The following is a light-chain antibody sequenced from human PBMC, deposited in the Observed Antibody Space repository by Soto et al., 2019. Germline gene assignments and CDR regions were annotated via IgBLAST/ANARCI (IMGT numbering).Light chain of an antibody. Sequence: QSVLTQPASVSGSPGQSITISCTGTSGDVGGYNYVSWYQQHPGKAPRLMIYDDSNRPSGVSNRFSGSKSGNSASLTISGLQAEDEYDYYCNSYTYSRVVLFGGGTKLTVL. J-gene: IGLJ2*01. CDR2: DDS. CDR1: SGDVGGYNY. V-gene: IGLV2-14*03. CDR3: NSYTYSRVVL.